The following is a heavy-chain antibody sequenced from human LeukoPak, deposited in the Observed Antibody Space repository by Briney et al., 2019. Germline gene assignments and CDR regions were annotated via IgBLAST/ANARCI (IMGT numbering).Heavy chain of an antibody. CDR3: ARHWTLTSCI. V-gene: IGHV4-39*01. D-gene: IGHD2-8*01. CDR2: IYYSGAS. J-gene: IGHJ4*02. Sequence: SETLSLTCTVSGGSISSGSYYWGWVRQPPGKGLEWIANIYYSGASYFNPSLKSRVSISVDTSKNQFSLTLRSVTAADTATYYYARHWTLTSCIWGQGSLVTVS. CDR1: GGSISSGSYY.